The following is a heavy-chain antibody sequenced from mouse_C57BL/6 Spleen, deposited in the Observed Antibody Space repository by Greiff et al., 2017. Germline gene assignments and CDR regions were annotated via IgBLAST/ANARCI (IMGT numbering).Heavy chain of an antibody. CDR1: GFTFTDYY. CDR2: IRNKANGYTT. CDR3: ARSYYSNYEAYFDY. J-gene: IGHJ2*01. V-gene: IGHV7-3*01. D-gene: IGHD2-5*01. Sequence: DVKLVESGGGLVQPGGSLSLSCAASGFTFTDYYMSWVRQPPGKALEWLGFIRNKANGYTTEYSASVKGRFTISRDNSQSILYLQMNALRAEDSATYYCARSYYSNYEAYFDYWGQGTTLTVSS.